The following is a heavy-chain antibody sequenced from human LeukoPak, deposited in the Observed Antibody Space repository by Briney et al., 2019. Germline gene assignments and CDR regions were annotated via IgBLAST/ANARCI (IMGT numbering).Heavy chain of an antibody. J-gene: IGHJ5*02. Sequence: SETLSLTCTVSGGSISSSSYYWGWIRQPPGKGLEWIGSIYYSRSTYYNQSIKSRVTISVDTSKNQFSLKLRSVTAADTAVYYCARDGQGYCSGGSCYSDRGWFDPWGQGTLVTVSS. V-gene: IGHV4-39*07. D-gene: IGHD2-15*01. CDR3: ARDGQGYCSGGSCYSDRGWFDP. CDR2: IYYSRST. CDR1: GGSISSSSYY.